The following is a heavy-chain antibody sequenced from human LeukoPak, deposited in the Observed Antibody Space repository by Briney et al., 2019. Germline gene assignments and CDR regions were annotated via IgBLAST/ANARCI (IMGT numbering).Heavy chain of an antibody. CDR1: GFTFSDYY. CDR3: AKPGCSSTTCYVVRPSDVFDV. D-gene: IGHD2-2*01. J-gene: IGHJ3*01. Sequence: GGSLRLSCAAFGFTFSDYYMSWIRQAPGKGLEWVSYISSSSSYTNYADSVKGRFTISRDNAKNSLYLQMNSLRAEDTAVYYCAKPGCSSTTCYVVRPSDVFDVWGQGTMVTVSS. V-gene: IGHV3-11*06. CDR2: ISSSSSYT.